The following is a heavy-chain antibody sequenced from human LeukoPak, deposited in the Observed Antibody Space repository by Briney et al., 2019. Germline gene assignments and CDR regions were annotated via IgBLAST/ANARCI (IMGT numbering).Heavy chain of an antibody. CDR1: GGSISSSSYY. CDR2: IYYSGST. J-gene: IGHJ4*02. Sequence: SETLSLTCTVSGGSISSSSYYWGWIRQPPGKGLEWIGSIYYSGSTYYNPSLKSRVTISVDTSKNQFSLKLSSVTAVDTAVYYCARLLRLYFDYWGQGTLVTVSS. V-gene: IGHV4-39*01. CDR3: ARLLRLYFDY. D-gene: IGHD4-17*01.